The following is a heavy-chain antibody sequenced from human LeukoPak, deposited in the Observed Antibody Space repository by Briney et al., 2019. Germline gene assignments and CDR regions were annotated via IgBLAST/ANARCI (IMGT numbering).Heavy chain of an antibody. D-gene: IGHD5-24*01. V-gene: IGHV1-69*04. Sequence: SAKVSCKASGGTFSSYAISWVRQAPGQGLEWMGRIIPILGIANYAQKFQGRVTITADKSTSTAYMELSSLRSEDTAVYYCASSNVEMATIRKGYYFDYWGQGTLVTVSS. CDR2: IIPILGIA. CDR3: ASSNVEMATIRKGYYFDY. J-gene: IGHJ4*02. CDR1: GGTFSSYA.